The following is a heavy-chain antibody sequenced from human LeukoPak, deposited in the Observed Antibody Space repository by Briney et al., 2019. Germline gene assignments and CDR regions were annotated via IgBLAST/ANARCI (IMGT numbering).Heavy chain of an antibody. CDR2: IYTSGST. V-gene: IGHV4-61*02. CDR1: GGSISSGSYY. Sequence: SETLSLTCTVSGGSISSGSYYWSWIRQPAGKGLEWIGRIYTSGSTNYNPPLKSRVTISVDKSKNQFSLKLSSVTAADTAVYYCARGPPYSSGWHWGHPFDYWGQGTLVTVSS. CDR3: ARGPPYSSGWHWGHPFDY. D-gene: IGHD6-19*01. J-gene: IGHJ4*02.